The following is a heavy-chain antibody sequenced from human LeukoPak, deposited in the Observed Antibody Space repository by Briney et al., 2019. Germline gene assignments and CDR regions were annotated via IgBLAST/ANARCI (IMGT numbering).Heavy chain of an antibody. CDR2: NYYSGSN. CDR1: GGSISSSRYY. Sequence: PSEPLSLPCTVSGGSISSSRYYWAWIRQPPGKGLEWIGSNYYSGSNYYNQSLKRRVTIAVDTSKNQFSLKLSSVAAADTSVYYCARVLVVIQGNWFDPWGQGTLVTVSS. V-gene: IGHV4-39*07. J-gene: IGHJ5*02. CDR3: ARVLVVIQGNWFDP. D-gene: IGHD3-22*01.